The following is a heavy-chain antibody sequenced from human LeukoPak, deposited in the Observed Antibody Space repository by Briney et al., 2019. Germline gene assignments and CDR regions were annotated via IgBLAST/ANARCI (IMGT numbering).Heavy chain of an antibody. Sequence: SETLSLTCTVSGGSISSSSYHWAWVRQPPGKGLEWIGNIYYSGSTYYNPSLKSRVTISVDTSKNQFSLKLSSVTAADTAVYYCAIGGSYENDAFDIWGQGTMVTVSS. CDR3: AIGGSYENDAFDI. D-gene: IGHD1-26*01. J-gene: IGHJ3*02. CDR1: GGSISSSSYH. V-gene: IGHV4-39*01. CDR2: IYYSGST.